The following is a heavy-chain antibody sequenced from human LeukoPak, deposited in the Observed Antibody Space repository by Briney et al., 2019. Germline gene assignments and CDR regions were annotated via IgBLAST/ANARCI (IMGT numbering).Heavy chain of an antibody. V-gene: IGHV4-4*07. D-gene: IGHD3-9*01. J-gene: IGHJ5*02. CDR2: IYTSGST. CDR1: GGSISSYY. Sequence: PSETLSLTCTVSGGSISSYYWSWIRQPAGKGLEWIGRIYTSGSTSYNPSLKRRVTISVDTSKNQFSLKRNSVTAADTAVYYWGRDYDVLTAYPPTQLFDPWGQGTLVTVSS. CDR3: GRDYDVLTAYPPTQLFDP.